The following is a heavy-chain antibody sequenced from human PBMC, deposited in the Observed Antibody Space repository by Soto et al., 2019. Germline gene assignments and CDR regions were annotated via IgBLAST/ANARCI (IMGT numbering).Heavy chain of an antibody. Sequence: QVQLVQSGAEEKKPGASVKVSCKASGYTFTSYAMHLVRQAPGQRLEWMGWINAGNGNTKYSQKFQGRVTITRDTSASTAYMELSSLRSEDTAVYYCARSIVVVTALDYWGQGTLVTVDS. CDR3: ARSIVVVTALDY. D-gene: IGHD2-21*02. V-gene: IGHV1-3*05. CDR1: GYTFTSYA. J-gene: IGHJ4*02. CDR2: INAGNGNT.